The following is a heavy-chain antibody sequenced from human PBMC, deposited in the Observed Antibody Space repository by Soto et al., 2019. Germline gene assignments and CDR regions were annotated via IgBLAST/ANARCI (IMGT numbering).Heavy chain of an antibody. CDR1: GYTFTSYG. J-gene: IGHJ6*02. Sequence: ASVKVSCKASGYTFTSYGISWVRQAPGQGLGWMGWISAYNGNTNYAQKLQGRVTMTTDTSTSTAYMELRSLRSDDTAVYYCARDPGYCSSTSCYPKYYYYYGMDVWGQGTTVTVS. CDR2: ISAYNGNT. V-gene: IGHV1-18*04. D-gene: IGHD2-2*01. CDR3: ARDPGYCSSTSCYPKYYYYYGMDV.